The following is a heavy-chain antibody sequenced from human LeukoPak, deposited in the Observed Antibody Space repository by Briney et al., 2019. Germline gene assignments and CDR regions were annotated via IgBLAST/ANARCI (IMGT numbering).Heavy chain of an antibody. Sequence: ASVKVSCKASGYTFTSYGISWVRQAPGQGLEWMGWISAYNGNTNYAQKLQGRVTMTTDTSTSTAYMELRSLRSDDTAVYYCARLPKTYCGGDCYADYWGQGTLVTVSS. CDR3: ARLPKTYCGGDCYADY. V-gene: IGHV1-18*01. D-gene: IGHD2-21*02. CDR1: GYTFTSYG. J-gene: IGHJ4*02. CDR2: ISAYNGNT.